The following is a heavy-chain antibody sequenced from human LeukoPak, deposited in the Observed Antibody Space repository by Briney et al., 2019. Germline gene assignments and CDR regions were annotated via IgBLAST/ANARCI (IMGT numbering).Heavy chain of an antibody. CDR2: IIPIFGTA. CDR3: TLFMTTVTHDAFDI. J-gene: IGHJ3*02. D-gene: IGHD4-11*01. V-gene: IGHV1-69*05. Sequence: SVKVSCKASGYTFTSYGISWVRQAPGQGLEWMGGIIPIFGTANYAQKFQGRVTITTDESTSTAYMELSSLRSEDTAVYYCTLFMTTVTHDAFDIWGQGTMVTVSS. CDR1: GYTFTSYG.